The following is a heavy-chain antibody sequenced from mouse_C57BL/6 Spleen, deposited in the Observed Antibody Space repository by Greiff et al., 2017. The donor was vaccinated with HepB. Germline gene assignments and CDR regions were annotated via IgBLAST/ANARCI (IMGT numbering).Heavy chain of an antibody. V-gene: IGHV1-61*01. CDR1: GYTFTSYW. CDR2: IYPSDSET. J-gene: IGHJ2*01. D-gene: IGHD4-1*01. CDR3: ARGDLGDYFDY. Sequence: QVQLKQPGAELVRPGSSVKLSCKASGYTFTSYWMDWVKQRPGQGLEWIGNIYPSDSETHYNQKFTDKATLTVDKSSSTAYMQLSSLTSEDSAVYYCARGDLGDYFDYWRHGTTLTVSS.